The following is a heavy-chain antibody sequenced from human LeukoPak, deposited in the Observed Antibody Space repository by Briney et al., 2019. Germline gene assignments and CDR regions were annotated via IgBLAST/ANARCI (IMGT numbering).Heavy chain of an antibody. CDR3: ARTCSSSSCYMVH. V-gene: IGHV1-18*01. CDR1: GYTFANFV. CDR2: ISVYNGNT. Sequence: ASVKVSCKASGYTFANFVITWLRQPRGQELEWMGWISVYNGNTNYAQNLQGRVTLTTDTSTSTAYMELRSLRSDDTALYYCARTCSSSSCYMVHWGQGTLVTVSS. J-gene: IGHJ4*02. D-gene: IGHD2-2*02.